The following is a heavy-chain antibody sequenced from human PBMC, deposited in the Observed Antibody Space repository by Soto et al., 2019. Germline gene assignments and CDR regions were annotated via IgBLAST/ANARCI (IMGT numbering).Heavy chain of an antibody. CDR3: TTGALGYCSGGSCYTLGY. CDR2: IKSKTDGGTT. V-gene: IGHV3-15*07. CDR1: GFTFSNAW. Sequence: EVQLVESGGGLVKPGGSLRLSCAASGFTFSNAWMNWVRQAPGKGLEWVGRIKSKTDGGTTDYAAPVKGRFTISRADSKNTLYRQMTSLKTEDTAVYYCTTGALGYCSGGSCYTLGYWGQGTLVTVS. J-gene: IGHJ4*02. D-gene: IGHD2-15*01.